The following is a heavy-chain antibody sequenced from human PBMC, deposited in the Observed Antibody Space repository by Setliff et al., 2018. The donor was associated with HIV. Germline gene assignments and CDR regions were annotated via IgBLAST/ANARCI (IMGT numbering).Heavy chain of an antibody. Sequence: SVKVSCKASGGTFSNFAISWVRQAPGQGLEWMGGIIPILGATNYAPKVHGRATIIADASTSTAYMELSSLRSEDTAVYYCARGPVLQSLDWFGLGEGFDIWGQGTMVTVSS. V-gene: IGHV1-69*13. CDR2: IIPILGAT. CDR1: GGTFSNFA. D-gene: IGHD3-3*01. J-gene: IGHJ3*02. CDR3: ARGPVLQSLDWFGLGEGFDI.